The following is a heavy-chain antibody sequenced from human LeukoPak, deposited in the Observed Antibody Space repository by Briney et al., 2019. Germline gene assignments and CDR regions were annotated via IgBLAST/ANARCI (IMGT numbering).Heavy chain of an antibody. J-gene: IGHJ3*02. CDR2: IYYSGST. V-gene: IGHV4-30-4*08. CDR3: ARDLSAVAGPRSAFDI. CDR1: GGSISSGDYY. Sequence: PSQTLSLTCTVSGGSISSGDYYWSWIRQPPGKGLEWIGYIYYSGSTCYNPSLKSRVTISVDTSKNQFSLKLSSVTTADTAVYYCARDLSAVAGPRSAFDIWGQGTMVTVSS. D-gene: IGHD6-19*01.